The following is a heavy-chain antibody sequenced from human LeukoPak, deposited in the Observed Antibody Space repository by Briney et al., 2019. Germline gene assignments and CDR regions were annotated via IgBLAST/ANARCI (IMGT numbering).Heavy chain of an antibody. J-gene: IGHJ4*02. CDR3: AKGGSNNWSFDN. D-gene: IGHD1-1*01. V-gene: IGHV3-30*02. CDR2: IRYDGRNK. CDR1: GLTFSNYG. Sequence: GGSLRLSCAAAGLTFSNYGMHWVRQAPGKGLQWVAYIRYDGRNKYSADSVKGRFTIYRDNSKSTLYLQMNSLRPEDTAVYYCAKGGSNNWSFDNWGQGTLVTVSS.